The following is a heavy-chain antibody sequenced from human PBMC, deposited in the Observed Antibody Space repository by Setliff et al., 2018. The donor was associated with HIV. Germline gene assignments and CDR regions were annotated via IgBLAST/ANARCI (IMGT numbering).Heavy chain of an antibody. CDR3: ARGGGRVVRGLIGMYYFDY. V-gene: IGHV4-4*07. Sequence: PSETLSLTCTSSGDSISGYYWSWIRQPAGKGLEWIGRMHTSGNTNYNPSLKSRVTISVDTSKNQFSLKLTSVPAADTAIYYCARGGGRVVRGLIGMYYFDYWGQGILVTVSS. CDR1: GDSISGYY. CDR2: MHTSGNT. D-gene: IGHD3-10*01. J-gene: IGHJ4*02.